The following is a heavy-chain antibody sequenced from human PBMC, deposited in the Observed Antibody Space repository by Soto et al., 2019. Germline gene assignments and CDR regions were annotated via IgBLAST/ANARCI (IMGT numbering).Heavy chain of an antibody. CDR3: ASIREYYYDSSGYYRGAFDI. Sequence: GGSLRLSCAASGFTFSSYSMNWVRQAPGKXLEWVSYISSSSSTIYYADSVKGRFTISRDSAKNSLYLQMNSLRDEDTAVYYCASIREYYYDSSGYYRGAFDIWGQGSMVTVSS. D-gene: IGHD3-22*01. J-gene: IGHJ3*02. V-gene: IGHV3-48*02. CDR1: GFTFSSYS. CDR2: ISSSSSTI.